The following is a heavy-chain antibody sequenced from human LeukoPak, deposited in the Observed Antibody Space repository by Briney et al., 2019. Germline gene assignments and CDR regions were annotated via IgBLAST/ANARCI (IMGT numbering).Heavy chain of an antibody. Sequence: GGSLRLSCAASTFTVRSNYMSWVRQAPGKGLEWVSVIYSGGSTYYADSVKGRFTISRDNSKNTLYLQMNSLRAEDTAVYYCAIRLGGYNDFDYWGQGTLVTVSS. CDR1: TFTVRSNY. J-gene: IGHJ4*02. CDR3: AIRLGGYNDFDY. V-gene: IGHV3-53*01. D-gene: IGHD5-24*01. CDR2: IYSGGST.